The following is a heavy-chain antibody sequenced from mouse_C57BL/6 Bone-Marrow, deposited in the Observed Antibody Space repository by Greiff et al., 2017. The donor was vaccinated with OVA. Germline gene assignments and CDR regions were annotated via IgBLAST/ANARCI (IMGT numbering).Heavy chain of an antibody. CDR2: ISYDGSN. CDR3: ARDNTLGRFDY. Sequence: EVKVEESGPGLVKPSQSLSLTCSVTGYSITSGYYWNWIRQFPGNKQEWMGYISYDGSNNYNPSLKNRISITRDTSKNQFFLKLNSVTTEDTATYYCARDNTLGRFDYWGQGTTLTVSS. D-gene: IGHD4-1*01. J-gene: IGHJ2*01. V-gene: IGHV3-6*01. CDR1: GYSITSGYY.